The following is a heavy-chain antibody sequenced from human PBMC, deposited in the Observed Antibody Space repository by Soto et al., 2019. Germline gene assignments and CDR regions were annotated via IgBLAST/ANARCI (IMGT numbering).Heavy chain of an antibody. J-gene: IGHJ4*02. V-gene: IGHV3-23*01. Sequence: DVQLLEAGGGLIQRGGSLRLSCVASGLTLKNYAMSWVRQAPGQGLEWVSGINSEGSIYYADSGKGRFSISQDTSRNTLFREMNSLRVDDRAVYYCATPRARDYDFWTGFHVWGQGAVVTVS. CDR1: GLTLKNYA. CDR2: INSEGSI. CDR3: ATPRARDYDFWTGFHV. D-gene: IGHD3-3*01.